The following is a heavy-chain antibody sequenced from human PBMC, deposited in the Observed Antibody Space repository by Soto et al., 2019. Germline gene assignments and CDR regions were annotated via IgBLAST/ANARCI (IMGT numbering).Heavy chain of an antibody. CDR2: IRQDGGAQ. Sequence: PGGSLRLSCVASGFTFTTYWMSWVRQAPGKGLEWVANIRQDGGAQYYVDSVKGRFTISRDNAKNSVYLQMDSLRAEDTAVYYCVRGGHGSGSYLGSSWGQGILVTVSS. CDR1: GFTFTTYW. CDR3: VRGGHGSGSYLGSS. V-gene: IGHV3-7*03. D-gene: IGHD3-10*01. J-gene: IGHJ5*02.